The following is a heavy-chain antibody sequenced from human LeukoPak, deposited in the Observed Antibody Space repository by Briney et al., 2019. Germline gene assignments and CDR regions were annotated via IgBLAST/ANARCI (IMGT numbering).Heavy chain of an antibody. CDR3: ATGGRGYSGYGFFDY. CDR1: GYTLTELS. Sequence: ASVKVSCKVSGYTLTELSMHWVRQAPGKGLEWMGGFDPEDGETIYAQKFQGRVTMAEDTSTDTAYMGLSSLRSEDTAVYYCATGGRGYSGYGFFDYWGQGTLVTVSS. V-gene: IGHV1-24*01. D-gene: IGHD5-12*01. J-gene: IGHJ4*02. CDR2: FDPEDGET.